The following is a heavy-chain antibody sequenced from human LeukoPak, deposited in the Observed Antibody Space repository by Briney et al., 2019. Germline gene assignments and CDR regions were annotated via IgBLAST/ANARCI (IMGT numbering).Heavy chain of an antibody. D-gene: IGHD6-6*01. CDR3: ARTSIAARRADFDY. CDR1: GYTFTDYY. J-gene: IGHJ4*02. V-gene: IGHV1-2*02. CDR2: INSNSGGT. Sequence: GASVRVSCKTSGYTFTDYYIHWVRQPPGQGLEWMGWINSNSGGTSYAQKFQGRVTLTRDTPTRTAYMELNRLTSDDTAVYYCARTSIAARRADFDYWGQGTVVTVSS.